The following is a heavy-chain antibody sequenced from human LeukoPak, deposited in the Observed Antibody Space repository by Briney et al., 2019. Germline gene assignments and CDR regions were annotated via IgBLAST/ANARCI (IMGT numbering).Heavy chain of an antibody. D-gene: IGHD6-19*01. CDR2: ITTSSTYI. V-gene: IGHV3-21*01. J-gene: IGHJ4*02. CDR1: GFTFSSYS. CDR3: ARGKYSSGWFDY. Sequence: GGSLRLSCAASGFTFSSYSMSWVRQAPGKGLEWVSSITTSSTYISYADSVKGRLTTSRDNAKNSLYLQMNSLRAEDTAVYYCARGKYSSGWFDYWGQGTLVTVSS.